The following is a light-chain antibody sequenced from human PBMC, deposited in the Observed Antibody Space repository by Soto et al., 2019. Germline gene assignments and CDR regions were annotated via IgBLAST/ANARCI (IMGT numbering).Light chain of an antibody. J-gene: IGLJ2*01. Sequence: QSVLTQSPSASGTPGQRVTISCSGSSSNIGTNYVYWYQQLPGTAPKLLIYKNNERPSGVPDRFSGSKSRSSASLAISGLRSEDETDYYCAAWDDSLSAVVFGGGTKLTVL. CDR2: KNN. CDR1: SSNIGTNY. CDR3: AAWDDSLSAVV. V-gene: IGLV1-47*01.